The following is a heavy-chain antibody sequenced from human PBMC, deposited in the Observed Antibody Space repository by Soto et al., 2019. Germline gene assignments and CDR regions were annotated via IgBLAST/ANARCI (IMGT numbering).Heavy chain of an antibody. CDR1: GYTFTSSY. Sequence: ASVKVSCKASGYTFTSSYMHWVRQAPGQGLEWMGVINPSGGSITYAQKFQGRVTMTRDTSTSTVYMELSSLRSEDTAVYYCARDYYYERSGYYSLHYGMDVWGQGTTVTVSS. V-gene: IGHV1-46*03. J-gene: IGHJ6*02. D-gene: IGHD3-22*01. CDR2: INPSGGSI. CDR3: ARDYYYERSGYYSLHYGMDV.